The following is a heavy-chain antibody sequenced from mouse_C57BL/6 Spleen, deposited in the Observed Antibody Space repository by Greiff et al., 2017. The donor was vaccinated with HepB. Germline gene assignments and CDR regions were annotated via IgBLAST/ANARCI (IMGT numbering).Heavy chain of an antibody. J-gene: IGHJ3*01. D-gene: IGHD2-3*01. CDR2: INPSTGGT. CDR3: ARGGNGYYNGFAY. Sequence: DVKLQESGPELVKPGASVKISCKASGYSFTGYYMNWVKQSPEKSLEWIGEINPSTGGTTYNQKFKAKATLTVDKSSSTAYMQLKSLTSEDSAVYYCARGGNGYYNGFAYWGQGTLVTVSA. CDR1: GYSFTGYY. V-gene: IGHV1-42*01.